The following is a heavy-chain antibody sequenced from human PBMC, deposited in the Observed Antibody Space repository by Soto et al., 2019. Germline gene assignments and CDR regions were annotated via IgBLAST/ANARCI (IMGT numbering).Heavy chain of an antibody. CDR2: IIPIFGTA. Sequence: SVKVSCKASGYTFSSYAISWVRQAPGQGLEWMGGIIPIFGTANYAQKFQGRVTITADESTSTAYMELSSLRSEDTAVYYCARGAMIVVVLDPYYYYGMDVWGQGTTVTVSS. J-gene: IGHJ6*02. V-gene: IGHV1-69*13. CDR3: ARGAMIVVVLDPYYYYGMDV. D-gene: IGHD3-22*01. CDR1: GYTFSSYA.